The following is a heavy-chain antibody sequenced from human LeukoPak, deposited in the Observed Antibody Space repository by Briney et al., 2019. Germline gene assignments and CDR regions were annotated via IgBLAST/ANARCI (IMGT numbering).Heavy chain of an antibody. CDR2: ISSSSSSI. V-gene: IGHV3-21*01. D-gene: IGHD2-2*01. Sequence: GGSLRLSCAASGFTFSTYSMNWVRQAPGKGLELVSSISSSSSSIYYADSVKGRFTISRDNAKDSLHLQMNSLRAEDTAVYYCVRQYCSSTSCSVSDYWGQGTPVTVSS. J-gene: IGHJ4*02. CDR3: VRQYCSSTSCSVSDY. CDR1: GFTFSTYS.